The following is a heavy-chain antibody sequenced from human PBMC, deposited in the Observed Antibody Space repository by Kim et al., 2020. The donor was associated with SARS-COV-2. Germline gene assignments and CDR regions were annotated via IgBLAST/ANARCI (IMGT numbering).Heavy chain of an antibody. V-gene: IGHV3-48*02. D-gene: IGHD3-10*01. J-gene: IGHJ6*02. CDR2: ISSSSTT. CDR1: GFTFSNYG. CDR3: ARDPSGFGAGGGMDV. Sequence: GGSLRLSCAASGFTFSNYGMNWVRQAPGKGLEGVSYISSSSTTYSADSVKGRFTISRDNVKNSLYLQMNSLRDEDTAVYYCARDPSGFGAGGGMDVWGQGTTVTVSS.